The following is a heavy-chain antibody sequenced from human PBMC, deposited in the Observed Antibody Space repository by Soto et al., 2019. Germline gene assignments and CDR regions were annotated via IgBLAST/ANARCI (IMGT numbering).Heavy chain of an antibody. Sequence: LKISCKGSGYSSTSYWIGWVRQMPGKGLEWMGIIYPGDSDTRYSPSFQGQVTISADKSISTAYLQWSSLKASDTAMYYCARGEGSSWSLYYGMDVWGQGTTVTVSS. CDR2: IYPGDSDT. J-gene: IGHJ6*02. D-gene: IGHD6-13*01. CDR1: GYSSTSYW. V-gene: IGHV5-51*01. CDR3: ARGEGSSWSLYYGMDV.